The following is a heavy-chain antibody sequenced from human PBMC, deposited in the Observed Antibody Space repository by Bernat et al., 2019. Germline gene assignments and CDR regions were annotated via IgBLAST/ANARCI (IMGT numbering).Heavy chain of an antibody. CDR3: ARDGTLSSTWPDAFD. Sequence: NFSNYWMAWVRQAPGKGPEWVANIKQDGSEKYYVDSVKGRFTISRDNAKNSLFLKMNSLRVEDTAVYYCARDGTLSSTWPDAFD. V-gene: IGHV3-7*03. CDR1: NFSNYW. J-gene: IGHJ3*02. CDR2: IKQDGSEK. D-gene: IGHD6-13*01.